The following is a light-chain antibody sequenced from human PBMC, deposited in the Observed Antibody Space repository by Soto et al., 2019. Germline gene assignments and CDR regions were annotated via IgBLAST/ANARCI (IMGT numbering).Light chain of an antibody. Sequence: IVLTQSPGTLSSSPGERATLSCRASQSVSSNFAWYQQKPGQPPRLRIYGASTRATGIPARFSGSGSGTEFTLTISSLQSEDFAVYYCQQYNNWPRTFGQGTKVDIK. CDR2: GAS. J-gene: IGKJ1*01. CDR3: QQYNNWPRT. CDR1: QSVSSN. V-gene: IGKV3-15*01.